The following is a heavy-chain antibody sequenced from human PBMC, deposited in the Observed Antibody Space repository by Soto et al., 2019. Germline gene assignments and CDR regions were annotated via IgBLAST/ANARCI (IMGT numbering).Heavy chain of an antibody. CDR3: AKATSPYYYYFGIDV. CDR1: GFTLSFYG. J-gene: IGHJ6*02. D-gene: IGHD2-2*01. Sequence: RGSLRLSCTASGFTLSFYGMHWVRQARGKGLEWVAVISNDGSNHYYVGSVKGRFTISRDSSKQTVSLQMNSLRAEDTAVYFCAKATSPYYYYFGIDVWGQGSTVTVSS. V-gene: IGHV3-30*18. CDR2: ISNDGSNH.